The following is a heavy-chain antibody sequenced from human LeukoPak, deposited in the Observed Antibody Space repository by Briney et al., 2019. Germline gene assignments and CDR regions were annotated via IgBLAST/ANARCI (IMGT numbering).Heavy chain of an antibody. CDR1: GGSISSGDYY. CDR3: ARDSTGKQNGQIDSSGWYFDY. D-gene: IGHD6-19*01. Sequence: PSQTLSLTCTVSGGSISSGDYYWSWIRQPPGKGLEWIGYIYYSGSTYYNPSLKSRVTISVDTSKNQFSLKLSSVTAADTAVCYCARDSTGKQNGQIDSSGWYFDYWGQGTLVTVSS. J-gene: IGHJ4*02. V-gene: IGHV4-30-4*08. CDR2: IYYSGST.